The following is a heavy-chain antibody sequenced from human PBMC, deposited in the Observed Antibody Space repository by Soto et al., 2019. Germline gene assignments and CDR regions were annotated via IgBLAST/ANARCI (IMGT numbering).Heavy chain of an antibody. CDR3: ARHAAAAIVLDP. CDR1: GGSFSDYY. CDR2: INHSGST. D-gene: IGHD2-2*02. J-gene: IGHJ5*02. Sequence: QVQLEQWGAGLLKPSETLSLTCAVYGGSFSDYYWSWIRQPPGKGLEWIGEINHSGSTKYNPSLKSRVTILADMSKNQCSLKLSSVTAADTAVYYCARHAAAAIVLDPWCQGTLVTVSS. V-gene: IGHV4-34*01.